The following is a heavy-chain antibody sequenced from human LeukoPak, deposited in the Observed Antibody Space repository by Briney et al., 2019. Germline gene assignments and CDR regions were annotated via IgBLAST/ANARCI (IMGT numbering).Heavy chain of an antibody. CDR1: GGSISSSSYY. CDR2: IYYSGST. J-gene: IGHJ4*02. D-gene: IGHD4-17*01. CDR3: ARRLRGHYFDY. V-gene: IGHV4-39*01. Sequence: SETLSLTCTVSGGSISSSSYYWGWIRQPPGKGLEWIGGIYYSGSTYYNPSLKSRVTISVDTSKNQFSLKLRSVTAADTAVYYCARRLRGHYFDYWGQGTLVTVSS.